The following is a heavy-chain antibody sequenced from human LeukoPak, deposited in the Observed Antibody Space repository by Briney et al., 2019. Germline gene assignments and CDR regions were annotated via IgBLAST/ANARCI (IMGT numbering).Heavy chain of an antibody. CDR3: ARPYYDFWSGQSWFDP. D-gene: IGHD3-3*01. J-gene: IGHJ5*02. Sequence: GGSLRLSCAASGFTFSSYWMHWVRQAPGKGLVWVSRINSVGSSTSYADSVKGRFTISRDNAKNTLYLQMNSLRAEDTAVYYCARPYYDFWSGQSWFDPWGQGTLVTVSS. CDR1: GFTFSSYW. CDR2: INSVGSST. V-gene: IGHV3-74*01.